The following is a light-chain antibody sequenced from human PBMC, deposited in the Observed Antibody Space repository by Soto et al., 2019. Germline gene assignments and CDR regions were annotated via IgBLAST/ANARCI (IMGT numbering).Light chain of an antibody. CDR2: AAS. CDR3: QQSYSTAWT. V-gene: IGKV1-39*01. J-gene: IGKJ1*01. CDR1: QSISNY. Sequence: DIQMTQSPSSLSASVGDRVTITCRASQSISNYLNWYQQKPGKAPKLLIYAASSLQSGVPSRFSGSGSGTDFTLTISSLQLEDFETYYCQQSYSTAWTFGQGTKVEIK.